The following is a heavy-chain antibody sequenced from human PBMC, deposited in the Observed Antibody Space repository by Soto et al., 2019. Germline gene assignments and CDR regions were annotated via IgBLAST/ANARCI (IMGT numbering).Heavy chain of an antibody. Sequence: QVQLVQSGAEVKKPGATVKVSCKTSDYPFTNYGVSWVRQAPGQGLEWMGWISAYNGNADYSENFQGRVTMTTDTSTNTGYMELRSLRFDDTALYYCAIVGSYCISSNCYDYWGQGTLVTVSS. V-gene: IGHV1-18*01. D-gene: IGHD2-2*01. CDR3: AIVGSYCISSNCYDY. CDR1: DYPFTNYG. J-gene: IGHJ4*02. CDR2: ISAYNGNA.